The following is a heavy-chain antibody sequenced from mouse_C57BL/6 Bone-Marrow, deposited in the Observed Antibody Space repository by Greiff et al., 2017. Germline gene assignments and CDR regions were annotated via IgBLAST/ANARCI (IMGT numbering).Heavy chain of an antibody. Sequence: VQLQQSGPELVKPGASVKISCKASGYAFSSSWMNWVKQRPGKGLEWIGRIYPGDGDTNYNGKFKGKATLTADKSSSTAYMQLSSLTSEDSAVYFGASYGYLYAMDYWGQGTSVTVSS. D-gene: IGHD2-2*01. CDR3: ASYGYLYAMDY. J-gene: IGHJ4*01. V-gene: IGHV1-82*01. CDR1: GYAFSSSW. CDR2: IYPGDGDT.